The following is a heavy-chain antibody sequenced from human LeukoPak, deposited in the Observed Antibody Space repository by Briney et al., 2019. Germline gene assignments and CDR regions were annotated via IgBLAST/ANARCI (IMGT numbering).Heavy chain of an antibody. CDR1: GYTFTSYD. D-gene: IGHD2-2*02. CDR3: ARHCSSTSCYRY. CDR2: MNPNSGNT. J-gene: IGHJ4*02. Sequence: ASVKVSCKASGYTFTSYDINWVRQATGQGLEWMGWMNPNSGNTGYAQKFQGRVTMTRNTSISTAYMEPSSLRSEDTAVYYCARHCSSTSCYRYWGQGTLVTVSS. V-gene: IGHV1-8*01.